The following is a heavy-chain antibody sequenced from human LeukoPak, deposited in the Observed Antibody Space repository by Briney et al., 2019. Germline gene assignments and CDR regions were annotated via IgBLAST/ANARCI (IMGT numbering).Heavy chain of an antibody. CDR3: ARDRDSSGLRDFDL. V-gene: IGHV4-59*01. CDR2: IYYSGNT. CDR1: GGSMSSYY. D-gene: IGHD3-22*01. Sequence: PSETLSLTCTVSGGSMSSYYWSWIRQPPGKGLEWIGYIYYSGNTNYNPSLKSRVSISIDTSKNQFSLQLSSVTAADTAVYYCARDRDSSGLRDFDLWGRGTLVTVSA. J-gene: IGHJ2*01.